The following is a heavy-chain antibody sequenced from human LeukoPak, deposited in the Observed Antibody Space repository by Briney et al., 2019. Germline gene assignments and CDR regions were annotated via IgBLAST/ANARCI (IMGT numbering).Heavy chain of an antibody. CDR2: ISRSSYNT. CDR1: GFSVSSFD. Sequence: GGSLRLSCVVSGFSVSSFDMNWFRQAPGRGLEWVSYISRSSYNTYYADSVKGRFTIFRDNAENSVHLQMDSLRDEDTAVYYCARDRTSGYTYVSDYWGQGTLVTVSS. J-gene: IGHJ4*02. D-gene: IGHD5-18*01. V-gene: IGHV3-48*02. CDR3: ARDRTSGYTYVSDY.